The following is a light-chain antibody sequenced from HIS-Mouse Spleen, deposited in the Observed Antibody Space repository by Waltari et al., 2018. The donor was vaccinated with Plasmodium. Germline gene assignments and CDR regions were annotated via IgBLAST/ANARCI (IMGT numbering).Light chain of an antibody. J-gene: IGKJ2*01. V-gene: IGKV3-20*01. Sequence: EIVLTQSPGTLSLSPGASATLPCRASQSVSTSYLSWYQQKPGKAPRLPIYGASSRATGIPDRFSGSGSGTDFTLTISRLEPEDFAVYYCQQYGSSPYTFGQGTKLEIK. CDR2: GAS. CDR3: QQYGSSPYT. CDR1: QSVSTSY.